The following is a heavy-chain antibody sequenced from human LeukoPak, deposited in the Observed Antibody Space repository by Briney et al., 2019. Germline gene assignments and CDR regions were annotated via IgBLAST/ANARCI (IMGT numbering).Heavy chain of an antibody. CDR3: AKDESTGGFAPGYFYGMGV. CDR2: ISWSGTTT. CDR1: GFRFDDYG. D-gene: IGHD3-16*01. Sequence: GRSLRLSCVVSGFRFDDYGMHWVRQAPGKGLEGVSGISWSGTTTEYADSVKGRFTISRDSAKNSLYLQMDSLRVEDTGLYYCAKDESTGGFAPGYFYGMGVWGQGTTVTVSS. V-gene: IGHV3-9*01. J-gene: IGHJ6*02.